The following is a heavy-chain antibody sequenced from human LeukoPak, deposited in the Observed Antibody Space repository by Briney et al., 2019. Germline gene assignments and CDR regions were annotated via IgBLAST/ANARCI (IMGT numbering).Heavy chain of an antibody. J-gene: IGHJ4*02. Sequence: SVKVSCKASGGTFSGYAISWVRQAPGQGLEWMGRIIPILGIANYAQKFQGRVTITADKSTSTAYMELSSLRSEDTAVYYCASESLMITFGGVIVRGVGNYFDYWGQGTLVTVSS. CDR1: GGTFSGYA. D-gene: IGHD3-16*02. V-gene: IGHV1-69*04. CDR2: IIPILGIA. CDR3: ASESLMITFGGVIVRGVGNYFDY.